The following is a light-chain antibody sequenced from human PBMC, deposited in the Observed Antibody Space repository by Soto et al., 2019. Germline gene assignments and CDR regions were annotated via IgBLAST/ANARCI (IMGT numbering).Light chain of an antibody. Sequence: QSALTQPPSASGSPGQSVAISCTGTSSDVGGYNYVSWYQQHPGKAPRLIIYEVSERPSGVPDRFSGSKSGNTASLTISGLQAEDEADYSCCSYAGSYTWVFGGGTKLTVL. V-gene: IGLV2-8*01. CDR2: EVS. CDR1: SSDVGGYNY. J-gene: IGLJ3*02. CDR3: CSYAGSYTWV.